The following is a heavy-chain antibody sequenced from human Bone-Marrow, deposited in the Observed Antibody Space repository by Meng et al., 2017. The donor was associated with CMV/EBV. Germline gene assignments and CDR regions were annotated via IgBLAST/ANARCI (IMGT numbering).Heavy chain of an antibody. D-gene: IGHD3-3*01. V-gene: IGHV1-2*02. Sequence: ASVKVSCKASGGTFSSYAISWVRQAPGQGLEWMGWINPNSGGTNYAQKFQGRVTMTRDTSISTAYMELSRLRSDDTAVYYCATLESALFDYWGQGTLITVSS. CDR1: GGTFSSYA. CDR2: INPNSGGT. J-gene: IGHJ4*02. CDR3: ATLESALFDY.